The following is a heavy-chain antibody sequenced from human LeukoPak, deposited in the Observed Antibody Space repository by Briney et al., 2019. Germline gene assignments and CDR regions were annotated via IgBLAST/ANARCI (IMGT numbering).Heavy chain of an antibody. V-gene: IGHV1-18*01. D-gene: IGHD3-3*01. Sequence: ASVKVSRKASGYTFTSYGISWVRQAPGQGLEGMGWISAYNGNTNYAQKLQGRVTMTTDTSTSTAYMELRSLRSDDTAVYYCARGTDYDFWSGYYKFGYWFDPWGQGTLVSVSS. CDR3: ARGTDYDFWSGYYKFGYWFDP. CDR2: ISAYNGNT. J-gene: IGHJ5*02. CDR1: GYTFTSYG.